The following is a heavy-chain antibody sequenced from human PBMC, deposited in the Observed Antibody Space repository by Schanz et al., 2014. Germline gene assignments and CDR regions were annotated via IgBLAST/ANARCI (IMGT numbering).Heavy chain of an antibody. D-gene: IGHD5-12*01. J-gene: IGHJ6*02. Sequence: QVQLVQSGAEVKKPGASVKVSCKASGYTFTSDSMHWVRQAPGQGLEWMGWINAGTGNTEYSQKFQGRVTITRDTLASTAYMEVSSLRSEDTAVYYCARDLTVDTGSVVHYYYSGMDVWGQGTTVTVSS. CDR1: GYTFTSDS. V-gene: IGHV1-3*01. CDR2: INAGTGNT. CDR3: ARDLTVDTGSVVHYYYSGMDV.